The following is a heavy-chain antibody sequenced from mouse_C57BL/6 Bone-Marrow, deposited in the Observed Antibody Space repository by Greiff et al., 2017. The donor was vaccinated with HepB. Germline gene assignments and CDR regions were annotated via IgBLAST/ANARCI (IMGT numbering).Heavy chain of an antibody. J-gene: IGHJ4*01. Sequence: EVKLVESGGGLVQPGGSRKLSCAVSGFTLSSFGIHWVRQAPEKGLEWVAYISSGGTTIYYADTVKGRFTISRDNPRNTLFLQMTSLRSEDTAMYYCAKYGNYLGYAMAEWGHGTSVTASS. CDR3: AKYGNYLGYAMAE. CDR1: GFTLSSFG. CDR2: ISSGGTTI. V-gene: IGHV5-17*02. D-gene: IGHD2-10*02.